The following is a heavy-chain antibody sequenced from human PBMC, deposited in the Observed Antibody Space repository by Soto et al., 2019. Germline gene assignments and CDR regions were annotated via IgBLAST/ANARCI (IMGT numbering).Heavy chain of an antibody. J-gene: IGHJ4*02. CDR3: AKVVRGWYFDY. CDR1: GFTFSSYA. Sequence: EVQLLESGGGLVQPGGSLRLSCAASGFTFSSYAMTWVRQVPGKGLEWASAIGGSGDSTFYADSVKGRFTISRDNSKNTLYLQMDSLRAEDTAVDYCAKVVRGWYFDYWGQGTLVTVSS. CDR2: IGGSGDST. V-gene: IGHV3-23*01. D-gene: IGHD6-19*01.